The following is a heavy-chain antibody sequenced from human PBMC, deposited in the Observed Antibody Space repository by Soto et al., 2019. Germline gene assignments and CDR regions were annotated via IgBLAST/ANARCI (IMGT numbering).Heavy chain of an antibody. CDR3: ARGVTTVTRLFDY. Sequence: EVQLVESGGGLVQPGGSLRLSCAASGFTFSSYWMSWVRQAPGKGLEWVANIKQDGSEKYYVDSVKGRFTISRDNAKNSLYLQMNSLRVEDTAVYYCARGVTTVTRLFDYWGQGTLVTVSS. J-gene: IGHJ4*02. CDR1: GFTFSSYW. CDR2: IKQDGSEK. D-gene: IGHD4-17*01. V-gene: IGHV3-7*04.